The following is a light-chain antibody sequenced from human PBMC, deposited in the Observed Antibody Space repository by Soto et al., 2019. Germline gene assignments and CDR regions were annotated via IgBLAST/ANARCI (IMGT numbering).Light chain of an antibody. CDR3: QQYGSSQFT. CDR1: QSVNSHY. J-gene: IGKJ3*01. Sequence: EIVLMQSPGTLSLSPGEGATLSCMGSQSVNSHYLAWYQQKPGQAPRVLIFDTSRRATGVPDRFSGSGSGTDFTLTISRLEPDDFAVYYCQQYGSSQFTFGPGTKVDIK. CDR2: DTS. V-gene: IGKV3-20*01.